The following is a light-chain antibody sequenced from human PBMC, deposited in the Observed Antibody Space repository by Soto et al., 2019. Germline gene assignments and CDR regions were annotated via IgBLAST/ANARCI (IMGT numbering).Light chain of an antibody. CDR2: EAS. V-gene: IGKV3-11*01. CDR3: QQRSNWPLIT. Sequence: EIILTQSPASLSLSPGERATLSCRASQSVSTSLAWYQQKPGQAPRLLIHEASNRATGIPARFSGSGSGTDFTLTISSLEPEDSAVYYCQQRSNWPLITFGQGTRLEI. CDR1: QSVSTS. J-gene: IGKJ5*01.